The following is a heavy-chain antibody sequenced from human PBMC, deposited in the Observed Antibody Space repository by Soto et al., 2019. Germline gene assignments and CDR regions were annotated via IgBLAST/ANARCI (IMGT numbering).Heavy chain of an antibody. CDR3: ARKSRNAFDI. CDR1: GDSISSGGYS. Sequence: QLQLQASGSGLVKPSQTLSLTCTVSGDSISSGGYSWSWIRQPPGKGLEWIGYIYHSGSAYYNASLKSRVTISVDRSKNQFSLTLSSVTAADTAVYYCARKSRNAFDIWGQGTMVTVSS. CDR2: IYHSGSA. V-gene: IGHV4-30-2*01. J-gene: IGHJ3*02.